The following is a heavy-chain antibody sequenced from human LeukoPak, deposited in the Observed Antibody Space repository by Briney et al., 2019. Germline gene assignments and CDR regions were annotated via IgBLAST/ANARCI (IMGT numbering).Heavy chain of an antibody. CDR2: IYYSGST. V-gene: IGHV4-59*01. CDR1: GGSISSYC. Sequence: SETLSLTCTVSGGSISSYCWSWIRQPPGKGLEWIGYIYYSGSTNYNPSLKSRVTISVDTSKNQFSLKLSSVTAADTAVYYCARTSYDYVWGSYRYWFDYWGQGTLVTVSS. J-gene: IGHJ4*02. CDR3: ARTSYDYVWGSYRYWFDY. D-gene: IGHD3-16*02.